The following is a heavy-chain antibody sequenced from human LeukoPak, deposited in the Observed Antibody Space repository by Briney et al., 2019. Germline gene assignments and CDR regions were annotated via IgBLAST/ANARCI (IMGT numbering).Heavy chain of an antibody. J-gene: IGHJ4*02. V-gene: IGHV3-23*01. CDR2: ISGSGGST. CDR3: ATEPSYYGSGNDY. CDR1: GFTFSSYA. Sequence: GGSLRLSRAASGFTFSSYAMSWVRQAPGKGLEWVSAISGSGGSTYYADSVKGRFTISRDNSKNTLYLQMNSLGAEDTAVYYCATEPSYYGSGNDYWGQGTLVTVSS. D-gene: IGHD3-10*01.